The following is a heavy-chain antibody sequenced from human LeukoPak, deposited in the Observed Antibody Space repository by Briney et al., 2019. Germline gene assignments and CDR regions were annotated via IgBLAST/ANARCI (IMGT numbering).Heavy chain of an antibody. CDR2: IYYSGST. CDR3: ARVSDYYDIGNLDY. CDR1: GGSISSGGYY. Sequence: PSETLSLTCTVSGGSISSGGYYWSWIRQHPGKGLEWIGYIYYSGSTYYNPSLKSRVTISVDTSKNQFSLKPSSVTAADTAVYYCARVSDYYDIGNLDYWGQGTLVTVSS. D-gene: IGHD3-22*01. J-gene: IGHJ4*02. V-gene: IGHV4-31*03.